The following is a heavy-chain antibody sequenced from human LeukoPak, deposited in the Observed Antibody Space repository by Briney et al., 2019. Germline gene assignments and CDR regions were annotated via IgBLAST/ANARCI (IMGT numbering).Heavy chain of an antibody. Sequence: SETLSLTCTVSGGSISSYYWSWIRQPPGRGLEWIGYIYYSGSTKYNPSLKSRVTISVDTSKNQFSLKLSSVTAADTAVYYCARGARAGYNLEPFDYWGQGTLVTVSS. CDR3: ARGARAGYNLEPFDY. J-gene: IGHJ4*02. V-gene: IGHV4-59*08. CDR1: GGSISSYY. D-gene: IGHD5-24*01. CDR2: IYYSGST.